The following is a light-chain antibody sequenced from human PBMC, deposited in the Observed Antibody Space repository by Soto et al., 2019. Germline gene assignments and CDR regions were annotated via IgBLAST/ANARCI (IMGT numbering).Light chain of an antibody. J-gene: IGKJ2*01. CDR1: QSVSNS. V-gene: IGKV3-11*01. CDR2: DAS. CDR3: QQRSNWPRT. Sequence: EIVLTQSPATLSLSPGERATLSCRASQSVSNSLAWYQQKPGQAPRLLIYDASNRATGFPARFSGSGSGTAFTPTIGSLEPDDFAFYSCQQRSNWPRTFGQGTKLEIK.